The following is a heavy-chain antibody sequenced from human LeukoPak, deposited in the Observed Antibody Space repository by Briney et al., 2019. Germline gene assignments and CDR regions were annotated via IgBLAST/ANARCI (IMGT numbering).Heavy chain of an antibody. CDR2: IKSKSASGTI. D-gene: IGHD3-22*01. V-gene: IGHV3-15*01. CDR3: TTYDRSGYYSDY. Sequence: GGSLRLSCAASGFSFGNAWMSWVRQAPGKGLEWVGRIKSKSASGTIEYGAPVKGRFTISRDDSENMLYLQMSSLKTEDTAVYYCTTYDRSGYYSDYWGQGTLVTVSS. CDR1: GFSFGNAW. J-gene: IGHJ4*02.